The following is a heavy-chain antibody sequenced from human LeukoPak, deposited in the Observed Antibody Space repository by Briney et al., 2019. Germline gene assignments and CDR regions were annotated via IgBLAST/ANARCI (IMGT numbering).Heavy chain of an antibody. J-gene: IGHJ4*02. D-gene: IGHD3-22*01. CDR3: AKPYYYYDSSGPFDY. CDR1: GFTFSSCG. CDR2: IRNDGSNT. Sequence: PGRSLRLSSAASGFTFSSCGMQSFRHAPGKGREGVAGIRNDGSNTYYTASVKGRFTISRDNSKNTLYLQMNSLRAEDTAVYYCAKPYYYYDSSGPFDYWGQGTLVTVSS. V-gene: IGHV3-33*06.